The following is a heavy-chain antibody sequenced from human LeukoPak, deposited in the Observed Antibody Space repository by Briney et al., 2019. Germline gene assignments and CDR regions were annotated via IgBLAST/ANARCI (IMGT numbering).Heavy chain of an antibody. CDR3: ARAERAVAGIPPTFDY. CDR2: ISSSSSYI. D-gene: IGHD6-19*01. J-gene: IGHJ4*02. CDR1: GFTFSSYR. V-gene: IGHV3-21*01. Sequence: GGSLRLSCAASGFTFSSYRMNWVRQAPGKGLEWVSSISSSSSYIYYADSVKGRFTISRDNAKNSLYLQMNSLRAEDTAVYYCARAERAVAGIPPTFDYWGQGTLVTVSS.